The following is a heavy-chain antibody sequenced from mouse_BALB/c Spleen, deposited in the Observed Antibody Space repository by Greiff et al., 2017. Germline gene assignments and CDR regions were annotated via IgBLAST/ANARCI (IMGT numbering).Heavy chain of an antibody. Sequence: EVQRVESGGGLVKPGGSLKLSCAASGFTFSSYAMSWVRQSPEKRLEWVAEISSGGSYTYYPDTVTGRFTISRDNAKNTLYLEMSSLRSEDTAMYYCARARYDGDAMDYWGQGTSVTVSS. J-gene: IGHJ4*01. V-gene: IGHV5-9-4*01. CDR2: ISSGGSYT. CDR1: GFTFSSYA. CDR3: ARARYDGDAMDY. D-gene: IGHD2-12*01.